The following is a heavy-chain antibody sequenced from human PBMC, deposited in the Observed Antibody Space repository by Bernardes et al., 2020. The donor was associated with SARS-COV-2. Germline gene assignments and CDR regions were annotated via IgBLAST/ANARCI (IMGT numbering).Heavy chain of an antibody. CDR3: ATDQRYYDILTGRTYYYGMDV. CDR1: GYTLTDLS. Sequence: ASVKVSCKVSGYTLTDLSIHWVRQAPGQGLEWMGCFDPEDGETIYAQKFQGRVTMTEDTSTDTAYMELTSLRSEDTAVYYCATDQRYYDILTGRTYYYGMDVWGQGTTVTVSS. V-gene: IGHV1-24*01. J-gene: IGHJ6*02. D-gene: IGHD3-9*01. CDR2: FDPEDGET.